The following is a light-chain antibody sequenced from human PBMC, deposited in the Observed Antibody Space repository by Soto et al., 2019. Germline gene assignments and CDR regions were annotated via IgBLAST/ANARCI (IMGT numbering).Light chain of an antibody. J-gene: IGKJ5*01. CDR3: QQYSDLPMT. V-gene: IGKV1-6*01. CDR1: QDIGNK. CDR2: SAY. Sequence: AIQISQSPSSLSASVGDRVTITCRASQDIGNKLGWFQQKPGKAPELLIYSAYKLQSGVPSRFSGSGSGTDFTLTISSLQPEDFAVYFCQQYSDLPMTFGQGTRLEIK.